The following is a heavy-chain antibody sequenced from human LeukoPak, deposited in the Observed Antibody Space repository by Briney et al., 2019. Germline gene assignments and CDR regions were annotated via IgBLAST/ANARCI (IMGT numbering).Heavy chain of an antibody. V-gene: IGHV5-10-1*01. CDR2: IDPSDSYT. J-gene: IGHJ4*02. CDR1: GYTFTSYW. CDR3: ATARASLTSFDY. Sequence: GESLKIPCKGSGYTFTSYWTSWVRQMPGKGLEWMGRIDPSDSYTNYSPSFQGHVTISADKSISTAYLQWSSLKASDTAMYYCATARASLTSFDYWGQGTLVTVSS. D-gene: IGHD3-16*01.